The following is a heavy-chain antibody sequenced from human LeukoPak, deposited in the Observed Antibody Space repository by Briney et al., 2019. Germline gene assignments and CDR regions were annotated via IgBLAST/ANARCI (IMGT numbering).Heavy chain of an antibody. J-gene: IGHJ4*02. Sequence: ASVKVSCKASGYTFTGYYMHWVRQAPGQGLEWMGRINPNSGGTNYAQKFQGRVTMTRDTSISTAYMELSGLRSDDTAVYYCARLYSSGWWGSEVDYWGQGTLVTVSS. CDR2: INPNSGGT. CDR3: ARLYSSGWWGSEVDY. D-gene: IGHD6-19*01. CDR1: GYTFTGYY. V-gene: IGHV1-2*06.